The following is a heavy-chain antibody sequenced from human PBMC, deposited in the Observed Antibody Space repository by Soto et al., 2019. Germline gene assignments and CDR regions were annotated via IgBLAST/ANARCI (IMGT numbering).Heavy chain of an antibody. CDR3: VRAGYSSTWDSYFDH. J-gene: IGHJ4*02. Sequence: ASVKVSCKTSGYSFTSYAIHWVRQAPGQRLEWMGWINVGNGKSRYSQMFQGRVAITRGTSATTAYMELSSLTFEDTAVYYCVRAGYSSTWDSYFDHWGQGTLVTV. V-gene: IGHV1-3*01. CDR1: GYSFTSYA. CDR2: INVGNGKS. D-gene: IGHD6-13*01.